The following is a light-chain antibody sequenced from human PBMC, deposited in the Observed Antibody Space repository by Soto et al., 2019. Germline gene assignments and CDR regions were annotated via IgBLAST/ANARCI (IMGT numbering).Light chain of an antibody. J-gene: IGKJ5*01. CDR1: QNISTN. CDR3: QQRSNWSIT. Sequence: IVITQSPGTPTVSPGERCTPSPRASQNISTNLAWYQQKPGQAPRLLIYDASNRATGIPARFSGSGSGTDFTLTISSLEPEDFAVYYCQQRSNWSITFGQGTRLEIK. V-gene: IGKV3-11*01. CDR2: DAS.